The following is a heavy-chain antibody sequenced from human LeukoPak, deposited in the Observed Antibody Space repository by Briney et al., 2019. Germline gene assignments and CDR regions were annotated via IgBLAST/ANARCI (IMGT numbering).Heavy chain of an antibody. J-gene: IGHJ4*02. V-gene: IGHV4-39*01. CDR2: IYYSGST. D-gene: IGHD6-25*01. CDR1: GGSISSSSYY. CDR3: ARLHEGAAGDY. Sequence: SETLSLTCTVSGGSISSSSYYWGWIRQPPGKGLEWIGSIYYSGSTYYNPSLKSRVTISVDTSKNQFSLKLSSVTAADTAVYYCARLHEGAAGDYWGQGTLVTVSS.